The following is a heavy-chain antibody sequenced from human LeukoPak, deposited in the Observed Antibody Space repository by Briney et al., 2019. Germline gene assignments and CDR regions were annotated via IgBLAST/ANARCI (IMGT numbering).Heavy chain of an antibody. CDR2: INHSGST. J-gene: IGHJ5*02. V-gene: IGHV4-34*01. CDR1: GGSFSGYY. D-gene: IGHD1-26*01. CDR3: ARASYPNWFDP. Sequence: SETLSLTCAVYGGSFSGYYWSWIRHPPGKGLEWIGEINHSGSTNYNPSLKSRVTISVDTSKNQFSLKLSSVTAADTAVYYCARASYPNWFDPWGQGTLVTVSS.